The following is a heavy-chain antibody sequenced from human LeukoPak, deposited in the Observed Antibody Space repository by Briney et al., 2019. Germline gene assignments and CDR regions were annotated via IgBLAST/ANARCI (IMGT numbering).Heavy chain of an antibody. Sequence: GGSLRLSCATSGLTFRTTWMHWVRQAPGKGLMWVSRMNGEGTTIDYADSVKGRFTVSRDYAKNTLFLQMSNLRTEDTALYFCATARNFRFEYWGQGSLVIVSA. V-gene: IGHV3-74*01. J-gene: IGHJ4*02. CDR1: GLTFRTTW. CDR3: ATARNFRFEY. D-gene: IGHD1-7*01. CDR2: MNGEGTTI.